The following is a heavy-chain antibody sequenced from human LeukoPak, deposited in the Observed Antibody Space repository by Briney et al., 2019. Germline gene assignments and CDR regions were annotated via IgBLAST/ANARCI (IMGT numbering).Heavy chain of an antibody. Sequence: PGGSLRLSCAVSGLTVSDHYMTWIRQAPGKGLEWISYISRSGSIIYYADSVKGRFTISRDNSKNTLYLQMNSLRAEDTAVYYCAKTPYYYDSSGQTNWFDPWGQGTLVTVSS. J-gene: IGHJ5*02. CDR1: GLTVSDHY. V-gene: IGHV3-11*01. CDR2: ISRSGSII. D-gene: IGHD3-22*01. CDR3: AKTPYYYDSSGQTNWFDP.